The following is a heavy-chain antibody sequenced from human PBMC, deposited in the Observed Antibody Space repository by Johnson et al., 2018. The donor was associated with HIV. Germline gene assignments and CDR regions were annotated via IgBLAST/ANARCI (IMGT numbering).Heavy chain of an antibody. V-gene: IGHV3-30*02. CDR1: GFTFSSYG. D-gene: IGHD3-3*01. CDR3: AKGLTFFGVAMINAPLDI. CDR2: IRYDGSNT. J-gene: IGHJ3*02. Sequence: QMLLVESGGGVVQPGGSLRLSCVASGFTFSSYGMHWVRQAPGKGLEWVAFIRYDGSNTYYSDSLKGRFTISRDNSKNTLDLQMNSLRGEDTAVYYCAKGLTFFGVAMINAPLDIWGQGTMVTVSS.